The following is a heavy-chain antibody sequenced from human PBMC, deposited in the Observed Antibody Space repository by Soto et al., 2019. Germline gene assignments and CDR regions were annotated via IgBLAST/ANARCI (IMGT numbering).Heavy chain of an antibody. J-gene: IGHJ4*02. D-gene: IGHD6-6*01. V-gene: IGHV4-30-4*01. Sequence: SETLSLTCTVSGGSISSGDYYWSWIRQPPGKGLEWIGYIYYSGSTYYNPSLKSRVTISVDTSKNQLSLKLSSVTAADTAVYYCARSKYRRLFDYWGQGTLVTVSS. CDR2: IYYSGST. CDR1: GGSISSGDYY. CDR3: ARSKYRRLFDY.